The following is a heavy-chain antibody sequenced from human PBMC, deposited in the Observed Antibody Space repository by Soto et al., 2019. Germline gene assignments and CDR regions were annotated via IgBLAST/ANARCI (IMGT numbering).Heavy chain of an antibody. CDR2: INAGNGNT. D-gene: IGHD2-2*01. CDR3: ARVSGVPAAMVAYYYYGTDV. CDR1: GYTFTSYA. V-gene: IGHV1-3*01. Sequence: ASVKVSCKASGYTFTSYAMHWVRQAPGQRLEWMGWINAGNGNTKYSQKFQGRVTITRDTSASTAYMELSSLRSEDTAVYYCARVSGVPAAMVAYYYYGTDVWGQGTTVTVSS. J-gene: IGHJ6*02.